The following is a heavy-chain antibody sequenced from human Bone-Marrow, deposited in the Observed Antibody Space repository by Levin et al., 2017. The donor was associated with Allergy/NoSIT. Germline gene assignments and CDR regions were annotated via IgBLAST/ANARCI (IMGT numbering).Heavy chain of an antibody. CDR3: ARGDPVIAAAGTGD. J-gene: IGHJ4*02. CDR2: ISAYNGNT. CDR1: GYTFTSYG. D-gene: IGHD6-13*01. Sequence: GESLKISCKASGYTFTSYGISWVRQAPGQGLEWMGWISAYNGNTNYAQKLQGRVTMTTDTSTSTAYMELRSLRSDDTAVYYCARGDPVIAAAGTGDWGQGTLVTVSS. V-gene: IGHV1-18*01.